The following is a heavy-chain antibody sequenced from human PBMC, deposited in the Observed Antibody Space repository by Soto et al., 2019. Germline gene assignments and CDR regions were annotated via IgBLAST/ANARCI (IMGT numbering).Heavy chain of an antibody. J-gene: IGHJ3*02. D-gene: IGHD6-13*01. CDR1: GYTFTSYA. Sequence: GASVKVSCKASGYTFTSYAMHWVRQAPGQRLEWMGWINAGNGNTKYSQKFQGRVTITRDTSASTAYMELSSLRSEDTAVYYCARGFGSSWYCAFDIWGQGTMVTVSS. CDR3: ARGFGSSWYCAFDI. V-gene: IGHV1-3*01. CDR2: INAGNGNT.